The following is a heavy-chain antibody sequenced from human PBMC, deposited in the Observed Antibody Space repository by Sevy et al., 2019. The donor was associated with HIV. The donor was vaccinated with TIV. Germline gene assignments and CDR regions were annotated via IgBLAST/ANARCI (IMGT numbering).Heavy chain of an antibody. J-gene: IGHJ6*02. CDR3: ARGGYCSTTSCYNAWVDV. D-gene: IGHD2-2*02. CDR2: IRSKVYGGTT. V-gene: IGHV3-49*04. CDR1: GFTFGDYA. Sequence: QQLGSLRLSCTTSGFTFGDYAMSWVRQAPGKGLEWVGFIRSKVYGGTTEYAASVKGRFTISRDDSKSIAYPQMNSLKTEDTVVYYCARGGYCSTTSCYNAWVDVWGQGTTVTVSS.